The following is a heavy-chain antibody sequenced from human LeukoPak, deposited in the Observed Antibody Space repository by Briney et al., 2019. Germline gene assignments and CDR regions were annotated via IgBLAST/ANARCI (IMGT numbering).Heavy chain of an antibody. CDR1: GGSIRGYY. V-gene: IGHV4-59*08. CDR3: AVGATHYYMDV. J-gene: IGHJ6*03. Sequence: SETLSLTCTVSGGSIRGYYWSWVRHPPGKGLEWVAYIYYSGSTNYNTSLKSRVTISLDTSKNQFSLKLSAVTAADTAVYYCAVGATHYYMDVWGKGTTVTVSS. CDR2: IYYSGST.